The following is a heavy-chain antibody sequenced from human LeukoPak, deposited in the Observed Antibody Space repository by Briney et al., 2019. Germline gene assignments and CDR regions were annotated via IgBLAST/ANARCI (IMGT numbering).Heavy chain of an antibody. V-gene: IGHV4-39*07. Sequence: PSETLSLTCTVSGGSISSSSYYWGWIRQPPGKGLEWIGEINHSGSTNYNPSLKSRVTISVDTSKNQFSLKLSSVTAADTAVYYCARGQWLVRFFDYWGQGTLVTVSS. CDR2: INHSGST. CDR3: ARGQWLVRFFDY. CDR1: GGSISSSSYY. J-gene: IGHJ4*02. D-gene: IGHD6-19*01.